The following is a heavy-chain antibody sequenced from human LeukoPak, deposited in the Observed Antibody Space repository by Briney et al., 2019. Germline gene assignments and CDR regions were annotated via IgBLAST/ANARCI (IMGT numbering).Heavy chain of an antibody. CDR3: ARDRTSQTFDP. V-gene: IGHV1-2*02. J-gene: IGHJ5*02. Sequence: ASVKVSCKASGYTFTSYGISWVRQAPGQGLEWVGWIYPKSGATNYAQRFQGRVTMTRDTSISTAYMELNSLSSDDTAVYYCARDRTSQTFDPWGQGTLVTVSS. CDR1: GYTFTSYG. D-gene: IGHD6-6*01. CDR2: IYPKSGAT.